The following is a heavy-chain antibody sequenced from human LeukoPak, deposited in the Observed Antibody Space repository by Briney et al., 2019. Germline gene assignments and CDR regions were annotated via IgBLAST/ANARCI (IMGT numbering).Heavy chain of an antibody. Sequence: PSETLSLTCTVSGGSISSGSYYWSWIRQPAGKGLEWIERIYTSGSTNYNPSLKSRVTISVDTSKNQFSLKLSSVTAADTAVYYCAREVGSTSFRVIYWYFDLWGRGTLVTVSS. CDR2: IYTSGST. D-gene: IGHD2-2*01. J-gene: IGHJ2*01. CDR1: GGSISSGSYY. V-gene: IGHV4-61*02. CDR3: AREVGSTSFRVIYWYFDL.